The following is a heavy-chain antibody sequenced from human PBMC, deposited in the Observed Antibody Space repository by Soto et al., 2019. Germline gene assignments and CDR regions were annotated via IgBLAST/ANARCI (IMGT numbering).Heavy chain of an antibody. Sequence: SETLSLTCTVSGGSISTYYWSWIRQPPGKGLEWIGYIYYSGSTNYNPSLKSRVTISVDTSKNQFSLKLSSVTAADTAVYYCARDNTMVRGVMDYRGQGTLVTVSS. CDR1: GGSISTYY. CDR3: ARDNTMVRGVMDY. D-gene: IGHD3-10*01. CDR2: IYYSGST. J-gene: IGHJ4*02. V-gene: IGHV4-59*01.